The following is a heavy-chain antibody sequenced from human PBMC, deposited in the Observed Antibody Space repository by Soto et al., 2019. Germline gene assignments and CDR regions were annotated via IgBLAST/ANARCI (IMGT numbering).Heavy chain of an antibody. Sequence: ASVKVSCKASGYTFTSYYMHWVRQAPGQGLEWMGIINPSGGSTSYAQKFQGRVTMTRDTSTSTVYMELSSLRSEDTAVYYCARVLAGTRWGNYGMDVWGQGTTVTVSS. V-gene: IGHV1-46*01. D-gene: IGHD6-19*01. CDR3: ARVLAGTRWGNYGMDV. J-gene: IGHJ6*02. CDR1: GYTFTSYY. CDR2: INPSGGST.